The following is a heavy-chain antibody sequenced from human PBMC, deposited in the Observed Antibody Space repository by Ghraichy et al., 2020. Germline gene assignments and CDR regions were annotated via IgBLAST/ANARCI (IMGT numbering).Heavy chain of an antibody. Sequence: ASVKVSCKASGYTVTSYVIIWVRQAPRQGLEWMGWISAYNGNTNYAQKLQGRVTMTTDTSTSTAYMELRSRRSDDTAMYFCAREDTKGYFDYWGQGTLVTVSS. CDR1: GYTVTSYV. D-gene: IGHD2-8*01. CDR3: AREDTKGYFDY. V-gene: IGHV1-18*04. CDR2: ISAYNGNT. J-gene: IGHJ4*02.